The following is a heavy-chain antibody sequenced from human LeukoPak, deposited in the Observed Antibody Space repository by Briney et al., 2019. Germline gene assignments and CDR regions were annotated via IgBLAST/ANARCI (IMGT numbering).Heavy chain of an antibody. V-gene: IGHV3-9*01. CDR3: ATGVPAAMD. Sequence: GGSLRLSCAASGFTFDDYAMHWVRQAPGKGLEWVSGISWNSGSIGYADSVKGRFTISRDNAKNSLYLQMNSLRAEDTALYYCATGVPAAMDWGQGTLVTVSS. J-gene: IGHJ4*02. D-gene: IGHD2-2*01. CDR1: GFTFDDYA. CDR2: ISWNSGSI.